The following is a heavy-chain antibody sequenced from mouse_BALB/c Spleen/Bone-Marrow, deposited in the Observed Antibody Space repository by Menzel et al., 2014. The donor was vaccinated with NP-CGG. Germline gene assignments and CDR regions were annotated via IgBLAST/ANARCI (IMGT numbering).Heavy chain of an antibody. CDR2: INVNGDTT. CDR1: GFTFSNYG. Sequence: EVKLVESGGGLVQPGGSLKLSCAASGFTFSNYGMSWVRQTPDKRLEMIATINVNGDTTYHPDSVKGRLTISRDNVKNTLYLQMSSLKSEDTAMYYCARGYDYSSWFAYWGQGTLVTVSA. D-gene: IGHD2-4*01. J-gene: IGHJ3*01. V-gene: IGHV5-6-3*01. CDR3: ARGYDYSSWFAY.